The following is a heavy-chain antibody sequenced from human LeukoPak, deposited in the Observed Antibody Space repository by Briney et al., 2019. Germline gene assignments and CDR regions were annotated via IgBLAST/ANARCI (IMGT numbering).Heavy chain of an antibody. CDR1: GFTFSSYS. CDR2: ISSSSSYI. D-gene: IGHD2-15*01. V-gene: IGHV3-21*01. Sequence: GGSLRLSCAASGFTFSSYSMNWFRQAPGKGLEWVSSISSSSSYIYYADSVKGRFTISRDNAKSSLYLQVNSLRAEDTAVYYCARDPRYCSGGSCYVWGQGTLVTVSS. J-gene: IGHJ4*02. CDR3: ARDPRYCSGGSCYV.